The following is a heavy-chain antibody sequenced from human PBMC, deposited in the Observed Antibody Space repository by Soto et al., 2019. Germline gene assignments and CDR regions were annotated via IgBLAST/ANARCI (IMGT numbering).Heavy chain of an antibody. CDR2: INDNGGNT. D-gene: IGHD1-26*01. Sequence: EVQLLESWGNLVQPGGSLRLSCAASGFTFRSFAMNWVRQAPGKGLEWVSTINDNGGNTHYPDSVNGRFTISRDNSRNTLSLQMNSLRAEDTAIYYCARGVGSFDLWGRGTLVTVSS. J-gene: IGHJ4*02. CDR3: ARGVGSFDL. CDR1: GFTFRSFA. V-gene: IGHV3-23*01.